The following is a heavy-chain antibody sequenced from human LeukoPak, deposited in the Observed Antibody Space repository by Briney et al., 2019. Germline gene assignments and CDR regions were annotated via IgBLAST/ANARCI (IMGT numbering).Heavy chain of an antibody. CDR1: GFTFSSYS. CDR2: ISSSSSYI. J-gene: IGHJ4*02. Sequence: GGSLRLSCAASGFTFSSYSMNWVRQATGKGLEWVSSISSSSSYIYYADSVKGRFTISRDSAKNSLYLQMNSLRAEDTAVYYCARGSSRRYDFWSGYYDFDYWGQGTLVTVSS. D-gene: IGHD3-3*01. CDR3: ARGSSRRYDFWSGYYDFDY. V-gene: IGHV3-21*01.